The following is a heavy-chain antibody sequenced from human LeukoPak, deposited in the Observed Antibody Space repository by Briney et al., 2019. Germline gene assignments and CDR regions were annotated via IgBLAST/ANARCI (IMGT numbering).Heavy chain of an antibody. CDR2: IWYDGSNR. CDR1: GFTFSSYG. CDR3: AKNDDYGDYEPHFYFDY. J-gene: IGHJ4*02. V-gene: IGHV3-33*06. Sequence: PGGSLRLSCAASGFTFSSYGMHWVRQAPGKGLEWVAVIWYDGSNRYYADSVKGRFTISRDNSKNTLYLQMNSLRAEDTAVYYCAKNDDYGDYEPHFYFDYWGQGTLVTVSS. D-gene: IGHD4-17*01.